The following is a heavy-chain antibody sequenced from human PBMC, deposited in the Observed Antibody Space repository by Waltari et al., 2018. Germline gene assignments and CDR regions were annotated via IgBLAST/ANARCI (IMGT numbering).Heavy chain of an antibody. V-gene: IGHV1-18*04. D-gene: IGHD5-18*01. J-gene: IGHJ4*02. CDR1: GYTFTDFG. Sequence: QVQLLQSGAAVKEPGASVRVSCKTSGYTFTDFGLSWVRQAPGQGLEWMAWISAYNGDTKSAQKFQGRVTMTTDTSTSTAYMELRSLSSDDTAMYYCVRDLGTWSTAMVFFDYWGQGTLVTVSS. CDR3: VRDLGTWSTAMVFFDY. CDR2: ISAYNGDT.